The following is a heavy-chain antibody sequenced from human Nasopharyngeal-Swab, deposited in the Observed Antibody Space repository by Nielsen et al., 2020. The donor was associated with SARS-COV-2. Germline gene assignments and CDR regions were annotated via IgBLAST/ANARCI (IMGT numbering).Heavy chain of an antibody. V-gene: IGHV4-59*08. Sequence: WIRQPPGEGLEWIGYVYYYSGTTNSNPSIKSRVTISMDTSKKQFSLQMSSVTTADTAVYYCARRPTGYGDYYFDSWGQGTPVTVSS. CDR3: ARRPTGYGDYYFDS. CDR2: VYYYSGTT. J-gene: IGHJ4*02. D-gene: IGHD4-17*01.